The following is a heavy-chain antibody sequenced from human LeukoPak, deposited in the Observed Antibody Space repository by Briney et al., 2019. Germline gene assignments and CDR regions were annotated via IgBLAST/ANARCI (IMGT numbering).Heavy chain of an antibody. CDR2: INPNSGGT. V-gene: IGHV1-2*02. CDR3: ARTMVRGVNFDY. J-gene: IGHJ4*02. D-gene: IGHD3-10*01. CDR1: GYTFTGYY. Sequence: ASAKVSCKASGYTFTGYYMHWVRQAPGQGLEWMGWINPNSGGTNYAQKFQGRVTMTRDTSISTAYMELSRLRSDDTAVYYCARTMVRGVNFDYWGQGTLVTVSS.